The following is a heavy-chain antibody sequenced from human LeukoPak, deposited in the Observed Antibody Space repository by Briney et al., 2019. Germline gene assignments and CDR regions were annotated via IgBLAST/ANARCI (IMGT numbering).Heavy chain of an antibody. CDR2: MSYSGSA. V-gene: IGHV4-59*01. CDR3: ARLFSFPLRAPFDP. Sequence: PSETVSLTCTVSDDSSSNYYWSWNRQPPGKGLEWIGYMSYSGSANYNPSLKSRVTISVDTSKNQFSLKLSSVTAADTAVYYCARLFSFPLRAPFDPWGQGTLVTVSS. CDR1: DDSSSNYY. J-gene: IGHJ5*02. D-gene: IGHD3-16*01.